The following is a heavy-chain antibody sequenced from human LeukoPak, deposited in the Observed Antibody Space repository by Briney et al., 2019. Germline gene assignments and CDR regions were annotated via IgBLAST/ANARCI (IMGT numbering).Heavy chain of an antibody. CDR2: IKSDGST. CDR1: GFTFSGCS. CDR3: ARAPSEIGGYYPEYFRH. V-gene: IGHV3-74*01. Sequence: GGSLRLSCAASGFTFSGCSMNWVRQAPGKGLEWVSRIKSDGSTNYADSVKGRFTISRDNAKNTVSLQMNSLRPEGTGVYYCARAPSEIGGYYPEYFRHWGQGTLVTVSS. J-gene: IGHJ1*01. D-gene: IGHD3-22*01.